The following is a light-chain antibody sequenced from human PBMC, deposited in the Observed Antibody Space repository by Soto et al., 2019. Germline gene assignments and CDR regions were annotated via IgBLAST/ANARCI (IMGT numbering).Light chain of an antibody. CDR1: SSDIGVYNF. Sequence: QSALTQPASVSGSPGQSITISGTGTSSDIGVYNFVSWYQQHPGKAPKLMIYDVNLRPSGVSDRFSGSKSGNTASLTISGLQAEDEAHYYCSSYATSTVFGGGTKLTVL. CDR2: DVN. J-gene: IGLJ2*01. V-gene: IGLV2-14*01. CDR3: SSYATSTV.